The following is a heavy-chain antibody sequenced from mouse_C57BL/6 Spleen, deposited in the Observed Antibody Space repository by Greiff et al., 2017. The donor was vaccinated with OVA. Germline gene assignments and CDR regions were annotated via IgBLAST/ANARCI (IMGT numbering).Heavy chain of an antibody. CDR2: IYPRSGNT. J-gene: IGHJ3*01. CDR1: GYTFTSYG. CDR3: ARNYYGSSYEAWFAY. Sequence: VQLVESGAELARPGASVKLSCKASGYTFTSYGISWVKQRTGQGLEWIGEIYPRSGNTYYNEKFKGKATLTADKSSSTAYMGLRSLTSEDSAVYFCARNYYGSSYEAWFAYWGQGTLVTVSA. D-gene: IGHD1-1*01. V-gene: IGHV1-81*01.